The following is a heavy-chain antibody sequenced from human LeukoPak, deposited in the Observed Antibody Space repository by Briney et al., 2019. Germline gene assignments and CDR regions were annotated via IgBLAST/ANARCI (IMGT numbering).Heavy chain of an antibody. V-gene: IGHV3-48*01. CDR3: ARDLTSAYWSPGGYYYYYMDV. CDR1: GFSFSEYS. D-gene: IGHD3-16*01. J-gene: IGHJ6*03. Sequence: PGGSLRLSCVGSGFSFSEYSMNWVRQSPGKGLEWISYITSRSAFTYFAGSVKGRFTISRDDARNSVYLHLNALRVDDTAVYYCARDLTSAYWSPGGYYYYYMDVWGKGTAVTVSS. CDR2: ITSRSAFT.